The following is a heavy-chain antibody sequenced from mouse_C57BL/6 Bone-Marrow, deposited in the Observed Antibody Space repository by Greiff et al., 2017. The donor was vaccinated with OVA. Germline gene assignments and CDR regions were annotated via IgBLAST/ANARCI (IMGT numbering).Heavy chain of an antibody. CDR3: ARAIMWYFDG. J-gene: IGHJ1*03. Sequence: EVKVVESEGGLVQPGSSMKLSCTASGFTFSDYYMAWVRQVPEKGLEWVANINYDGSSTYYLDSLKSRFIISRDNAKNILYLQMSSLKSEDTATYYCARAIMWYFDGWGTGTTVTVSS. CDR2: INYDGSST. D-gene: IGHD2-4*01. CDR1: GFTFSDYY. V-gene: IGHV5-16*01.